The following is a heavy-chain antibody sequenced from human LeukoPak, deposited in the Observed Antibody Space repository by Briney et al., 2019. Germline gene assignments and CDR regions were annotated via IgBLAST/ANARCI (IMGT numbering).Heavy chain of an antibody. D-gene: IGHD2-2*01. CDR1: GGSISSSSYY. CDR2: IYYSGST. J-gene: IGHJ2*01. CDR3: ARIRAPVVVVPAATASDYWYFDL. V-gene: IGHV4-39*07. Sequence: PSETLSLTCTVSGGSISSSSYYWGWIRQPPGKGLEWIGSIYYSGSTNYNPSLKSRVTISVDTSKKQFSLKLNSVTAADTAVYYCARIRAPVVVVPAATASDYWYFDLWGRGTLVTVSS.